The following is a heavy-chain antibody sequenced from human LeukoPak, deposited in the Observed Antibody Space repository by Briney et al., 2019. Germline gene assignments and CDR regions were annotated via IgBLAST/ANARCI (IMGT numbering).Heavy chain of an antibody. CDR1: GFTFSSYW. D-gene: IGHD4-17*01. V-gene: IGHV3-7*01. J-gene: IGHJ4*02. CDR2: IKQDGSEK. CDR3: ARVLSGDYVGY. Sequence: GGSLRLSCAASGFTFSSYWMSWVRQAPGKGLEWVANIKQDGSEKYYADSVKGRFTISRDNAKNSLYLQMNSLGVEDTAVFYCARVLSGDYVGYWGQGTLVTVSS.